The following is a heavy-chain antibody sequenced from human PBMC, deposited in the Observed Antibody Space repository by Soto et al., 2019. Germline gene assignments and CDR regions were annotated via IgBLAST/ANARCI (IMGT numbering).Heavy chain of an antibody. CDR1: GFTFSSYA. Sequence: GGSLSISCAASGFTFSSYAMSLIRQAPGKGLEGVSGITSDYSTYYAGSVKGRFTISRDNSRNTLYLQMDSLTVEDTAVYFCAKDFYGRATYDYWGQGTSVTV. D-gene: IGHD3-10*01. V-gene: IGHV3-23*01. J-gene: IGHJ4*01. CDR2: ITSDYST. CDR3: AKDFYGRATYDY.